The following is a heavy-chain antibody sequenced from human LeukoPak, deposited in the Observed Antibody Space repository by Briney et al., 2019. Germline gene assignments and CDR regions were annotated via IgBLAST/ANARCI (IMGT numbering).Heavy chain of an antibody. J-gene: IGHJ6*03. V-gene: IGHV3-21*01. D-gene: IGHD2-2*01. CDR2: ISSSSSYI. CDR3: ARRGANILVVPAAPSQYYYYYMDV. CDR1: GFTFSSYS. Sequence: GGSLRLSCAASGFTFSSYSMNWVRQAPGKGLEWVSSISSSSSYIYYADSVKGRFTISRDNAKNSLYLQMNSLRAEDTAVYYCARRGANILVVPAAPSQYYYYYMDVWGKGTTVTVSS.